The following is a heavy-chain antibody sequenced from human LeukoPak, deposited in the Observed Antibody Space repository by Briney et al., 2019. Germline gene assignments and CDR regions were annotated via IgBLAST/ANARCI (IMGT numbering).Heavy chain of an antibody. J-gene: IGHJ6*03. CDR2: ISAYNGNT. CDR1: GYTFTSYG. Sequence: GASVKVSCKASGYTFTSYGISWVRQAPGQGLEWMGWISAYNGNTNYAQKFQERVTITRDMSTSTAYMELSSLRSEDTAVYYCAASANGGYDPHYYYMDVWGKGTTVTVSS. D-gene: IGHD5-12*01. CDR3: AASANGGYDPHYYYMDV. V-gene: IGHV1-18*01.